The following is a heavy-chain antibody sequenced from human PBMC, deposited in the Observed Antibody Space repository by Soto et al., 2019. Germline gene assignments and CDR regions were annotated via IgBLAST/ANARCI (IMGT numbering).Heavy chain of an antibody. CDR2: ISGSGGST. D-gene: IGHD6-19*01. CDR3: AKAQSKRQWLVYWDFDS. J-gene: IGHJ4*02. CDR1: GFTFSSYA. V-gene: IGHV3-23*01. Sequence: GGSLRLSCAASGFTFSSYAMSWVRQAPGKGLEWVSAISGSGGSTYYADSVKGRFTISRDNSKNTLYLQMNSLRAEDTAVYYCAKAQSKRQWLVYWDFDSWGQGNLVTVSS.